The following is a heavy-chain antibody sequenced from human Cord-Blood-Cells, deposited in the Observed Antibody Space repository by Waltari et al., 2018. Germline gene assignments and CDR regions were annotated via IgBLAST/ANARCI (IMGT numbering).Heavy chain of an antibody. CDR1: GFTFSVYG. V-gene: IGHV3-48*02. D-gene: IGHD1-26*01. J-gene: IGHJ5*02. CDR2: ISSSSSTI. CDR3: ARDWRVGANWFDP. Sequence: EVQLVESGRGLVQPGGALSFACAAPGFTFSVYGSNRVGQAPGKGLEWVSYISSSSSTIYYADSVKGRFTISRDNAKNSLYLQMNSLRDEDTAVYYCARDWRVGANWFDPWGQGTLVTVSS.